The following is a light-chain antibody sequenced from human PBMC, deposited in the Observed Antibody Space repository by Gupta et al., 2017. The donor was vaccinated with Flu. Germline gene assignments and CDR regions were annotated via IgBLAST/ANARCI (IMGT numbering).Light chain of an antibody. V-gene: IGKV3-15*01. CDR2: GAS. Sequence: EIVMTQSPATLSVSPGERATLSCRASQSVSSNLAWYQQKPGQAPRLLIYGASTRATGIPARFSGSGSGTEFTLTISSLQSEDFAVYYCQQDNIWPQTFGQGTQLEIK. J-gene: IGKJ5*01. CDR3: QQDNIWPQT. CDR1: QSVSSN.